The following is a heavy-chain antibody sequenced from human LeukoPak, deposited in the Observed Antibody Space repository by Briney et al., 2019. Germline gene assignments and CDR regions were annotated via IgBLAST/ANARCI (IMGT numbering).Heavy chain of an antibody. CDR2: VYGGGST. D-gene: IGHD2-2*01. J-gene: IGHJ3*02. V-gene: IGHV3-66*02. Sequence: GGSLRLSCAASGFHVRSNFMIWFRQAPGKGLAWVSVVYGGGSTYYADYVKGRFTISRDNSKNTLYLQMNSLRAEDTAVYYCARERDCSSTSCRSDAFDIWGQGTMVTVSS. CDR1: GFHVRSNF. CDR3: ARERDCSSTSCRSDAFDI.